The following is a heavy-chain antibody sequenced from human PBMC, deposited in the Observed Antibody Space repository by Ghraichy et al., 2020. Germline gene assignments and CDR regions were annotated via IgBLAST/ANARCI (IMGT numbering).Heavy chain of an antibody. CDR2: INRDGDYT. Sequence: GGSPRLSCAASGFTFSSYWMHWVRHAPGEGLVCVSRINRDGDYTDYADSVKGRFTISRDNARNTLYLQMNSLRAEDTAVYYCVRDDDYYAVDYWGQGTLVTVSS. CDR3: VRDDDYYAVDY. J-gene: IGHJ4*02. CDR1: GFTFSSYW. D-gene: IGHD2-21*02. V-gene: IGHV3-74*01.